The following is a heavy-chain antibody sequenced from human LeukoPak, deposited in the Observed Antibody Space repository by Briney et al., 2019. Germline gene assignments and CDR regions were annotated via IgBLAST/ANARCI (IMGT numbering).Heavy chain of an antibody. D-gene: IGHD4-17*01. J-gene: IGHJ4*02. Sequence: GGSLRLSCAASGFTFSSYAMHWVRQAPGKGLEWVAVISYDGSNKYYADSVKGRFTISRDNSKNTLYLQMNSLRAEDTAVYYCAKAIDYGDGNYFDYWGQGTLVTVSS. CDR2: ISYDGSNK. V-gene: IGHV3-30-3*01. CDR3: AKAIDYGDGNYFDY. CDR1: GFTFSSYA.